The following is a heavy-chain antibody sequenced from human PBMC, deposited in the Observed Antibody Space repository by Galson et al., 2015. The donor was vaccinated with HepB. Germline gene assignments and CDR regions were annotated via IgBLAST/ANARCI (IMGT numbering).Heavy chain of an antibody. CDR3: AKDPYLYSALAGTMAGFDY. CDR2: ISYDGSNK. V-gene: IGHV3-30*18. J-gene: IGHJ4*02. D-gene: IGHD6-19*01. CDR1: GFTFSNYG. Sequence: SLRLSCAASGFTFSNYGMHWVRQAPGKGLEWVAVISYDGSNKYYADSVKGRFTISRDNSKNTLYLQMNSLRAEDTALYYCAKDPYLYSALAGTMAGFDYWVQGTLVTVPS.